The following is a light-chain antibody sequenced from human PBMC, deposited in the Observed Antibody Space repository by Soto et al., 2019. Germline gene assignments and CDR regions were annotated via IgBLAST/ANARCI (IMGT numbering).Light chain of an antibody. V-gene: IGKV3-11*01. J-gene: IGKJ5*01. CDR1: QSVSGH. CDR2: DAS. CDR3: QQRSNWLNFT. Sequence: TQSPATLSVFPGERATLSCRASQSVSGHLAWYQQKPGQAPRLLIYDASNRATGIPARFSGSGSGTDFTLTISSLEPEDFAVYYCQQRSNWLNFTVGQGTRLEIK.